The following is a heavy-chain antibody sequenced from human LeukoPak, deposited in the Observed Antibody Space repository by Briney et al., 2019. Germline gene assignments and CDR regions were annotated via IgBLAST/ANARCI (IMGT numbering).Heavy chain of an antibody. CDR2: ISSSGSTI. D-gene: IGHD3-22*01. CDR1: GFTFSDYY. J-gene: IGHJ4*02. V-gene: IGHV3-11*01. Sequence: GGSLRLSCAASGFTFSDYYMSWIRQAPGRGLEWVSYISSSGSTIYYADSVKGRFTISRDNAKNSLYLQMNSLRAEDTAVYYCAKLTTYYYDSSGFDYWGQGTLVTVSS. CDR3: AKLTTYYYDSSGFDY.